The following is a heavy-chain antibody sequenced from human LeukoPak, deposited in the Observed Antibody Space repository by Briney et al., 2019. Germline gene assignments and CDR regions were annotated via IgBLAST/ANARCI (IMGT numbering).Heavy chain of an antibody. CDR3: ATSEPPRESDVALDY. CDR2: FDPEDGET. J-gene: IGHJ4*02. CDR1: GYTLTELS. D-gene: IGHD5-12*01. V-gene: IGHV1-24*01. Sequence: ASVNVPHMVSGYTLTELSMLWVRQAPGKGLEWMGGFDPEDGETIYAQKFQGRVTMTEDTSTDTAYMELSSLRSEDTAVYYCATSEPPRESDVALDYWGKGTLVTVSS.